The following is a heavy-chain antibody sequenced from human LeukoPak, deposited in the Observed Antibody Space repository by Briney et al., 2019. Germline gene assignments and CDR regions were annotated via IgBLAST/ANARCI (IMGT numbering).Heavy chain of an antibody. J-gene: IGHJ4*02. CDR1: GYTFTSYY. CDR2: INPNSGGT. V-gene: IGHV1-2*02. CDR3: ARESPGSYSSGRDYFDF. Sequence: ASVKVSCKASGYTFTSYYIHWVRQAPGQGLEWMRWINPNSGGTNFAQKFQGRVTMTRDTSITTAYMELSSLRSDDTAVYYCARESPGSYSSGRDYFDFWGQGTLVTVSS. D-gene: IGHD6-19*01.